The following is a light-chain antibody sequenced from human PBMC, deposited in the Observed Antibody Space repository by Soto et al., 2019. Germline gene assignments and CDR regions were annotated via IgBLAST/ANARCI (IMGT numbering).Light chain of an antibody. CDR1: QSVGSN. V-gene: IGKV3D-15*01. CDR3: QQYNNWPPFT. J-gene: IGKJ3*01. Sequence: EIVMTQSPATLSVSPGERATLSCRASQSVGSNLAWYQQKTGQPPRLLIYGASTRATGIPARFSGSGSGTEFTLTISSLQSEDFAVYYCQQYNNWPPFTFGPGTKVDIK. CDR2: GAS.